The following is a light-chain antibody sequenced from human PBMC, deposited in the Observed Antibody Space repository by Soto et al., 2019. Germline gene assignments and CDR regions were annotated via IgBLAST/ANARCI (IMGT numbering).Light chain of an antibody. Sequence: QSALTQPASVSGSPGQSITIPCTGTSSDVGGYMYVSWYQQHPGKAPKLMIYEVSNRPSGVSNRFSGSKSGNTASLTISGRQAEDEADYYCSSYSTTSTLVVFGGGTKLTVL. CDR2: EVS. V-gene: IGLV2-14*01. CDR1: SSDVGGYMY. CDR3: SSYSTTSTLVV. J-gene: IGLJ2*01.